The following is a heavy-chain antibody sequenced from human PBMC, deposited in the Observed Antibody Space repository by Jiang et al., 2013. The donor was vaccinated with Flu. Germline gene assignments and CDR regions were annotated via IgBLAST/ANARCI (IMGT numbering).Heavy chain of an antibody. CDR1: GDSVSSNSAA. CDR2: TYYRSKWFS. Sequence: SQTLSLTCAISGDSVSSNSAAWNWIRQSPSRGLEWLGRTYYRSKWFSDYAVSFKSRISINPDTSKNQFSLQLNSVTPEDTAVYYCARTRYCTNGVCYLGIDYWGQGTLVTVSS. D-gene: IGHD2-8*01. V-gene: IGHV6-1*01. CDR3: ARTRYCTNGVCYLGIDY. J-gene: IGHJ4*02.